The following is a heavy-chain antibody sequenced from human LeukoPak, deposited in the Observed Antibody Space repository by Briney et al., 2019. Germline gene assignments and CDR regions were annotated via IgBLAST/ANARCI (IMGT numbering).Heavy chain of an antibody. CDR3: ERTTDYGDYEGSSFDI. Sequence: RASVKLSCKASGYTFTSYYMNWVRQAPGQGLEWMGWINPNSGGTNYAQKFQGRVTMTRDKSNSTAYMELSRLRADDTAVYYCERTTDYGDYEGSSFDIWGQGTMVTVSS. CDR2: INPNSGGT. J-gene: IGHJ3*02. D-gene: IGHD4-17*01. CDR1: GYTFTSYY. V-gene: IGHV1-2*02.